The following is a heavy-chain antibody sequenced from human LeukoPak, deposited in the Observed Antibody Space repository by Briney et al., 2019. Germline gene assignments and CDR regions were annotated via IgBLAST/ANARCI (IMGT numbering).Heavy chain of an antibody. CDR3: AMGRGRYTVTTRPLDY. D-gene: IGHD4-17*01. J-gene: IGHJ4*02. Sequence: GGSLRLSCAASGFTFSSYAMRWVRQAPGKGLEWVAVISYDGSNKYYADSVKGRFTISRDNSKNTLYLQMNSLRAEDTAVYYCAMGRGRYTVTTRPLDYWGQGTLVTVSS. CDR2: ISYDGSNK. CDR1: GFTFSSYA. V-gene: IGHV3-30*14.